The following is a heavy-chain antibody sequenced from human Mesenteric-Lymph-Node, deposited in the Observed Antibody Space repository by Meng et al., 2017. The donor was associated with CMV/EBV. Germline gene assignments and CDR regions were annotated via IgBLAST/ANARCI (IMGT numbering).Heavy chain of an antibody. CDR1: GFTFSSYW. CDR2: INSDGSST. CDR3: ARGGGRYCSSTSCYKSHYYYYYGMDV. J-gene: IGHJ6*02. D-gene: IGHD2-2*02. Sequence: GGSLRLSCAASGFTFSSYWMHWVRQAPGKGLVWVSRINSDGSSTSYADSVKGRFTISRDNAKNTLYLQMNSLRAEDTAVYYCARGGGRYCSSTSCYKSHYYYYYGMDVWGQGTTVTVSS. V-gene: IGHV3-74*01.